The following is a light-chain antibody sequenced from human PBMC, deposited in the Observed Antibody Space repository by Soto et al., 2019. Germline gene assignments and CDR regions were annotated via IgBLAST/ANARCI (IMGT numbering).Light chain of an antibody. Sequence: EIFLTQYQSTLSLSPGEGATLSFRASQSINSFLAWYQQKPGQAPRLLIYGASTRATGIPARFSGSGSGTEFTPTISSLQSEDFAVYYCQQYNNWPPTFGQGTKVDI. V-gene: IGKV3-15*01. CDR1: QSINSF. CDR2: GAS. J-gene: IGKJ1*01. CDR3: QQYNNWPPT.